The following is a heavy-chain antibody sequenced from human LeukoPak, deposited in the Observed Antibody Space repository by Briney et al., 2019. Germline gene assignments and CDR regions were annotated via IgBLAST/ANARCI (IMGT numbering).Heavy chain of an antibody. CDR3: ARVLGFSYGSDY. CDR2: ISSSSGSTI. V-gene: IGHV3-48*03. Sequence: GGSLRLSCAVSGFTFSSSEMNWVRQAPGKGLEWVSYISSSSGSTIYYADSVKGRFTISRDNAKNSLYLQMNSLRAEDTAVYYCARVLGFSYGSDYWGQGTLVTVSS. D-gene: IGHD5-18*01. CDR1: GFTFSSSE. J-gene: IGHJ4*02.